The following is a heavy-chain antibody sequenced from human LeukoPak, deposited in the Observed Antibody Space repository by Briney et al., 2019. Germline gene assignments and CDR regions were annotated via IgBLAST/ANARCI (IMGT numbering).Heavy chain of an antibody. CDR2: LYSGGIT. Sequence: PGGSLRLSCAASGFTVSSNYMSWVRQAPGKGLEWVSVLYSGGITYYADSVKGRFTISRDNSKNTLYLQMNSLRPEDTAVYYCASNTGDRRYFDYWGQGTLVTVSS. CDR3: ASNTGDRRYFDY. CDR1: GFTVSSNY. V-gene: IGHV3-66*02. J-gene: IGHJ4*02. D-gene: IGHD7-27*01.